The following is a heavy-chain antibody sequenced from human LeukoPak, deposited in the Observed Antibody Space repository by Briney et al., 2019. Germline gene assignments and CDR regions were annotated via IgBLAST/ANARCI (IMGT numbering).Heavy chain of an antibody. V-gene: IGHV4-59*01. CDR3: ARDSSGWYLDHFDY. J-gene: IGHJ4*02. CDR1: GGSISSYY. CDR2: IYYSGST. Sequence: SETLSLTCTVSGGSISSYYWSWIRQPPGKGLEWIGYIYYSGSTTYNPSLKSRVTISVDTSKNQFSLRLSSVTAADTAVYYCARDSSGWYLDHFDYWGQGTLVTVSS. D-gene: IGHD6-19*01.